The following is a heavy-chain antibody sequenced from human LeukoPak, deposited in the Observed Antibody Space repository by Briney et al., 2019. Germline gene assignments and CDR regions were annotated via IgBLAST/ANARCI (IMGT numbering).Heavy chain of an antibody. Sequence: SGGSLRLSCAASGFTFSSYGMHWVRQAPGKGLEWVAVISYDGSNKYYADSVKGRFTLSRDNSKNTLYLQMNSLRAEDTAVYYCAKSIGGVVVVAADYWGQGTLVTVSS. CDR3: AKSIGGVVVVAADY. CDR2: ISYDGSNK. D-gene: IGHD2-15*01. J-gene: IGHJ4*02. CDR1: GFTFSSYG. V-gene: IGHV3-30*18.